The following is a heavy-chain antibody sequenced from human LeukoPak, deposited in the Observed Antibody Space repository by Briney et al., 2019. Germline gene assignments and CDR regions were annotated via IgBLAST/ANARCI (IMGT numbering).Heavy chain of an antibody. CDR1: GYTFTSYD. V-gene: IGHV1-8*01. Sequence: ASVKVSCKAPGYTFTSYDINWVRQATGQGLEWMGWMNPNSGNTGYAQKFQGRVTMTRNTSISTAYMELSSLRSEDTAVYYCARARARIAAAGTNWSDPWGQGTLVTVSS. J-gene: IGHJ5*02. D-gene: IGHD6-13*01. CDR2: MNPNSGNT. CDR3: ARARARIAAAGTNWSDP.